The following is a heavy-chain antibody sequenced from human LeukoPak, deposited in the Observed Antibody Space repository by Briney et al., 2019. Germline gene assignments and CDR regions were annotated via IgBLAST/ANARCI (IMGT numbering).Heavy chain of an antibody. CDR2: LDPEDGET. J-gene: IGHJ4*02. CDR3: ATTPTIVGATKPFDY. D-gene: IGHD1-26*01. V-gene: IGHV1-24*01. Sequence: ASVKFSCKVSGYTLTELSMHWVRQAPGKGLEWMGGLDPEDGETIYAQKFQGRVTMTEDTSTDTAYMELSSLRSEDTAVYYCATTPTIVGATKPFDYWGQGTLVTVSS. CDR1: GYTLTELS.